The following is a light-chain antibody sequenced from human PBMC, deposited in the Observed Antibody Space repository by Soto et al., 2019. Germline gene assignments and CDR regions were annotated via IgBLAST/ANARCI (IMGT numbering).Light chain of an antibody. CDR2: STD. J-gene: IGLJ1*01. Sequence: QAVVTQEHSLTVSPGGTVTLTCASSTGEVSSGNFPNWFQQKPGQAPRALTYSTDSKYSWTPARFSGSLVGGKAALTLSGVQPEDEADYYCLLYYGGAGLFGTGTKVTVL. CDR3: LLYYGGAGL. V-gene: IGLV7-43*01. CDR1: TGEVSSGNF.